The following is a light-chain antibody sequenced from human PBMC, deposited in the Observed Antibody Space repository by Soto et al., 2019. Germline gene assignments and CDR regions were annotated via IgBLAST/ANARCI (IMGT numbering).Light chain of an antibody. V-gene: IGKV1-5*01. CDR2: DAS. Sequence: DIQLTQSPSALSASVGDTVTITCRASKSPMTYLAWYQQKPGRAPKLLIYDASSLQTGVPSRFSGSGSGIEFSLTISSLQPEDFATYHCQQYTSGIYSFGQGTKMQ. CDR1: KSPMTY. J-gene: IGKJ2*01. CDR3: QQYTSGIYS.